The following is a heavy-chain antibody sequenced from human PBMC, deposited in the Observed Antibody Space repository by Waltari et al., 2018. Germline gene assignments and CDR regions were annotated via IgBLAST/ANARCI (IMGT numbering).Heavy chain of an antibody. D-gene: IGHD4-17*01. CDR1: GFTFTTSW. CDR2: INKDGNWL. J-gene: IGHJ4*02. Sequence: EVQLVESGGGLVQPGGSLRLSCAASGFTFTTSWMHWVRQAPGKGLGWVSRINKDGNWLRYADSVKGRFTISRDDARNTLYLQMNSLRADDTAVYYCVRDTPVTRVDHWGQGTLVIVSS. CDR3: VRDTPVTRVDH. V-gene: IGHV3-74*01.